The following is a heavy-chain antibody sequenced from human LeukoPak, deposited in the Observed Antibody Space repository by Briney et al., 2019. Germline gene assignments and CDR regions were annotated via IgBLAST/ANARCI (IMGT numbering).Heavy chain of an antibody. D-gene: IGHD6-13*01. V-gene: IGHV4-59*01. CDR3: ARGMPASGTGWYFDF. Sequence: PSETLSLTCTVPGGSITSYYWNWIRQPPGRGLEWIGYIFYTGTTNYNPSLKSRVTLSVDTSKNRFSLKLSSVAAADTAVYYCARGMPASGTGWYFDFWGRGTLVTVSS. CDR1: GGSITSYY. CDR2: IFYTGTT. J-gene: IGHJ2*01.